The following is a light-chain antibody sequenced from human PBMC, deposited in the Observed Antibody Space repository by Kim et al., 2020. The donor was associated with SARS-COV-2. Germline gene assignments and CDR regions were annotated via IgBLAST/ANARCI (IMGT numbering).Light chain of an antibody. CDR3: QQYSSSPQT. V-gene: IGKV3-20*01. Sequence: EIVLTQSPDTLSLSPGERATLSCRASQSVSSNYLAWYQQKPGQAPGLLTSGASRRATGIPDRFSGSGSGTDFTLTISRLEPEDFAMYYCQQYSSSPQTFGQGTKVDIK. J-gene: IGKJ1*01. CDR1: QSVSSNY. CDR2: GAS.